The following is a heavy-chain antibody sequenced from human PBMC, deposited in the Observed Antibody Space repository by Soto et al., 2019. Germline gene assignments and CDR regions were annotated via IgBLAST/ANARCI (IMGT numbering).Heavy chain of an antibody. V-gene: IGHV3-30*04. Sequence: QVQLEESGGGVVQPGRSLRLSCAASGFTFSRHTMHWVRQAPGKGLEWVESISYDGSNKYYADSVKGRFTISRDNSKNTLSVQMDSLRAEDTAVYYCARDRLRLGELSLLGYFDYWGQGTLVTVSS. CDR2: ISYDGSNK. J-gene: IGHJ4*02. D-gene: IGHD3-16*02. CDR1: GFTFSRHT. CDR3: ARDRLRLGELSLLGYFDY.